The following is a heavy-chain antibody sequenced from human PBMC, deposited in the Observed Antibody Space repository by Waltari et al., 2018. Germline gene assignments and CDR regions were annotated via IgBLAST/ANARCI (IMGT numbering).Heavy chain of an antibody. CDR2: IYYSGST. CDR3: ARGAYSGYPWDY. D-gene: IGHD5-12*01. V-gene: IGHV4-59*01. J-gene: IGHJ4*02. CDR1: GGSISSYY. Sequence: QVQLQESGPGLVKPSETLSLTCTVSGGSISSYYLRWIRQPPGKGLEWIGYIYYSGSTNYNPSLKSRVTISVDTSKNQFSLKLSSVTAADTAVYYCARGAYSGYPWDYWGQGTLVTVSS.